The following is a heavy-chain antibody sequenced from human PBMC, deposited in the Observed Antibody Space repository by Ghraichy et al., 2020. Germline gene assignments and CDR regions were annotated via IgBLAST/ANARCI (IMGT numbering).Heavy chain of an antibody. J-gene: IGHJ4*02. D-gene: IGHD3-10*01. CDR3: VQDWSKWFGETTNHY. CDR2: IRYDGSQK. Sequence: GGSLRLSSAASGFTFSSYGIHWVRQAPGKGLEWVAFIRYDGSQKYYADSVKGRFTISRDNSKNTLYLQMNSLRAEDTAVYYCVQDWSKWFGETTNHYWGQGTLVTVSS. CDR1: GFTFSSYG. V-gene: IGHV3-30*02.